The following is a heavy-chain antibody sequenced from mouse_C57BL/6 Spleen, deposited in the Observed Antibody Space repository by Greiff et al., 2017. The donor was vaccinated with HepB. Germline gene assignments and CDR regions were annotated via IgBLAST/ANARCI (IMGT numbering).Heavy chain of an antibody. CDR1: GYTFTSYW. CDR3: AIEDYDVDVDY. Sequence: QVQLQQPGAELVKPGASVKVSCKASGYTFTSYWMHWVKQRPGQGLEWIGRINPSDSDTNYNQKFKGKATLTVDKSSSTAYMQLSSLTSEDSAVYYGAIEDYDVDVDYWGQGTTLTVSS. J-gene: IGHJ2*01. V-gene: IGHV1-74*01. CDR2: INPSDSDT. D-gene: IGHD2-4*01.